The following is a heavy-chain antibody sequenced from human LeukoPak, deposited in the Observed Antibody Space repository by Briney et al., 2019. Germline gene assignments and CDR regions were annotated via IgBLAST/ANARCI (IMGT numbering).Heavy chain of an antibody. CDR1: GFTFSIYA. CDR3: AKDLGRYRNNFFDY. J-gene: IGHJ4*02. D-gene: IGHD1-26*01. Sequence: GRSLRLSCAASGFTFSIYAIHWVRQAPGKGLEWLAVISYDGSAKYYADSVKGRFTISRDDSKNTLYLQMNSLRADDTAVYYCAKDLGRYRNNFFDYWGQGNLVTVSS. V-gene: IGHV3-30-3*01. CDR2: ISYDGSAK.